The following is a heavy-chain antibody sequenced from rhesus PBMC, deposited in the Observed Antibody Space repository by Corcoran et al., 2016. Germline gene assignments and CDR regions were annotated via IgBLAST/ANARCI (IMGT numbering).Heavy chain of an antibody. J-gene: IGHJ5-1*01. V-gene: IGHV4-76*01. CDR2: MYSRSGNT. CDR3: ARYYEDDYGYYYTEYNRFDV. Sequence: QVQLQESGPGLLKPSETLSLTCAVSGGSISGGYGWGWIRQPPGKGLEWIGSMYSRSGNTNYNPSLKSRVTISTDTSKTQFSLKLSSVTAADTAVYYCARYYEDDYGYYYTEYNRFDVWGPGVLVTVSS. CDR1: GGSISGGYG. D-gene: IGHD3-9*01.